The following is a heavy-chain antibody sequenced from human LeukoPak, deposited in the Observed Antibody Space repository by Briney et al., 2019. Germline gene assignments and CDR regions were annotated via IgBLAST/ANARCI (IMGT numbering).Heavy chain of an antibody. CDR3: ASTELAARPLDY. CDR1: GGSISSYY. D-gene: IGHD6-6*01. V-gene: IGHV4-59*08. J-gene: IGHJ4*02. CDR2: IYYSGST. Sequence: SETLSLTCTVSGGSISSYYWSWIRQPPGKGLEWIGYIYYSGSTNYNPSLKSRVTISVDTSKNQFSLKLSSVTAADTAVYYCASTELAARPLDYWGQGTLVTVSS.